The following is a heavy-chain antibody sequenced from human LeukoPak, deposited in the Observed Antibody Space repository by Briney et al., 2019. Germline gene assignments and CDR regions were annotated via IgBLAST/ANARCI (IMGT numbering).Heavy chain of an antibody. Sequence: SVKVSCKASGGTFSSYAISWVRQAPGQGLEWMGGIIPIFGTANYAQKFQGRVTITTDESTSTAYMELSSLRSEDTAVYYCARGAHSSSWYGPYYFDYWGQGTLVTVSS. CDR2: IIPIFGTA. CDR1: GGTFSSYA. V-gene: IGHV1-69*05. CDR3: ARGAHSSSWYGPYYFDY. J-gene: IGHJ4*02. D-gene: IGHD6-13*01.